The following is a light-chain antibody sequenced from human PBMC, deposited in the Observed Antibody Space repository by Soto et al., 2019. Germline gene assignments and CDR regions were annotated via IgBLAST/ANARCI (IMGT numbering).Light chain of an antibody. CDR3: SSYTSNNTKV. V-gene: IGLV2-14*01. CDR1: SSDVGGYNY. J-gene: IGLJ1*01. CDR2: EVS. Sequence: QSLLRQPSAVSGSPGHSITISCTGTSSDVGGYNYVSWYQQHPGKAPKLMIYEVSNRPSGVSNRFSGSKSGNTASLTISGLQAEDEADYYCSSYTSNNTKVFGTGTKVTVL.